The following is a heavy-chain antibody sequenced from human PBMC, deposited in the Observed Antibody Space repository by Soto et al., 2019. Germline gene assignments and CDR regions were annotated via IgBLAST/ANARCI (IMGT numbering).Heavy chain of an antibody. CDR2: IKQDGSEK. V-gene: IGHV3-7*01. CDR3: ARDTYYYDSSGYPSYFDY. Sequence: PGGSLRLSCAASGFTFSSYWMSWVRQAPGKGLEWVANIKQDGSEKYYVDSVKGRFTISRDNAKNSLYLQMNSLRAEDTAVYYCARDTYYYDSSGYPSYFDYWGQGTLVTVSS. J-gene: IGHJ4*02. D-gene: IGHD3-22*01. CDR1: GFTFSSYW.